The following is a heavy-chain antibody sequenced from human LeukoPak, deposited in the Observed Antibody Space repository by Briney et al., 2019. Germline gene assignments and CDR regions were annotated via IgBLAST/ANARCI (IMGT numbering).Heavy chain of an antibody. CDR3: ARGSQWLVPSLDYYYYGMDV. J-gene: IGHJ6*02. D-gene: IGHD6-19*01. V-gene: IGHV3-66*01. CDR1: GFTVSSNY. Sequence: PGGSLRLSCAASGFTVSSNYMSWVRQAPGKGLEWVSVIYSGGSTYYADSMKGRFTISRDNSKNTLYLQMNSLRAEDTAVYYCARGSQWLVPSLDYYYYGMDVWGQGTTVTVSS. CDR2: IYSGGST.